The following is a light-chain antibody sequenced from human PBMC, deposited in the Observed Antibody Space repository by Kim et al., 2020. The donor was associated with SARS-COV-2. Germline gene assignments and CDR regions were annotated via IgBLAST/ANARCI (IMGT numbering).Light chain of an antibody. J-gene: IGKJ2*01. CDR3: QQYYTYPYT. CDR1: QGSSKS. Sequence: SATVGDRVTSTCRASQGSSKSLTWFQQKSGKAPKSLIYAASSLQNAVPSKFSGSGSGTDFTLTITTLQPEDFATYYCQQYYTYPYTFGQGTKLEI. V-gene: IGKV1-16*02. CDR2: AAS.